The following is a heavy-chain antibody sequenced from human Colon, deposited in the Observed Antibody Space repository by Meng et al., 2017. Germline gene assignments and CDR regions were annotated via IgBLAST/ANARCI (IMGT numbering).Heavy chain of an antibody. J-gene: IGHJ4*02. CDR1: GGSFDNYA. Sequence: QVKLMQSGAEVKTPGSSVRVSCKASGGSFDNYAISWVRQAPGQGLERVGGIIPGVGTTNYAQRFQGRVTITTDRSAGTVFMQLNSLRFEDTAVYYCARDRRNYYLDLWGQGTLVTVSS. CDR3: ARDRRNYYLDL. D-gene: IGHD6-6*01. CDR2: IIPGVGTT. V-gene: IGHV1-69*05.